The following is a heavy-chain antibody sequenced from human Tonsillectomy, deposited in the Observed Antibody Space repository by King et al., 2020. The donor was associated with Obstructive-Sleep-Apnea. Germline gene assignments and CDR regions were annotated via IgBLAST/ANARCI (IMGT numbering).Heavy chain of an antibody. CDR2: IKQDGSEK. CDR1: GFTFSSYW. D-gene: IGHD2-2*01. CDR3: ARAGSVQPLLRGRDAFDI. J-gene: IGHJ3*02. V-gene: IGHV3-7*01. Sequence: VQLVESGGGLVQPGGSLRLSCAASGFTFSSYWMSWVRQAPGKGLEWVANIKQDGSEKYYVDSVKGRFTISRDNAKNSLYLQMNSLRAEETAVYYCARAGSVQPLLRGRDAFDIGGEGTMVPV.